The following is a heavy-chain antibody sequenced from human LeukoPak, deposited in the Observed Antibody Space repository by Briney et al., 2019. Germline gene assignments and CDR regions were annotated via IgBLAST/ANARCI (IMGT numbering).Heavy chain of an antibody. CDR3: ARLYGNWFDP. CDR1: GGSISSYY. Sequence: PSETLSLTCTVSGGSISSYYWSWIRQPPGKGLEWIGYIYYSGSTNYNPSLKSRVTISVDTPKNQFSLKLSSVTAADTAVYYCARLYGNWFDPWGQGTLVTVSS. D-gene: IGHD2-8*01. CDR2: IYYSGST. J-gene: IGHJ5*02. V-gene: IGHV4-59*01.